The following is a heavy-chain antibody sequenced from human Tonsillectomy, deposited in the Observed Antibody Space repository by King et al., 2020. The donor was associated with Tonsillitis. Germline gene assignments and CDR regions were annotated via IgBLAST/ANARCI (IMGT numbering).Heavy chain of an antibody. V-gene: IGHV3-9*01. CDR3: AKDKEAGGTAPLDF. CDR1: GFTFDYYA. CDR2: ISWNSGST. Sequence: DVQLVESGGGLVQPGKSLRLSCVASGFTFDYYAMHWVRQAPGKGLEWVSGISWNSGSTDYADSVKGRFTISRENAKNSLYLQLNSLRTEDTALYYCAKDKEAGGTAPLDFWGQGTPVTVSS. D-gene: IGHD1-26*01. J-gene: IGHJ4*02.